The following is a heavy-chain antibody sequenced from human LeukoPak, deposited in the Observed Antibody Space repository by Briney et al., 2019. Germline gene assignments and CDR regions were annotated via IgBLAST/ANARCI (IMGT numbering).Heavy chain of an antibody. Sequence: PGGPLRLSCAASGFTFSSYAMSWVRQAPGKGLEWVSAISGSGGSTYYADSVKGRFTISRDNSKNTLYLQMNSLRAEDTAVYYCASYYYDSSGTGGHFDYWGQGTLVTVSS. J-gene: IGHJ4*02. V-gene: IGHV3-23*01. CDR1: GFTFSSYA. CDR2: ISGSGGST. D-gene: IGHD3-22*01. CDR3: ASYYYDSSGTGGHFDY.